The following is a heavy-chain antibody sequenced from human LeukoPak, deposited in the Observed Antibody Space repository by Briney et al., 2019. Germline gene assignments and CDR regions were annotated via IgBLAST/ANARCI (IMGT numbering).Heavy chain of an antibody. J-gene: IGHJ4*02. V-gene: IGHV3-23*01. CDR3: AKEKQLWLSVRYYFDY. CDR2: ISGSGGST. D-gene: IGHD5-18*01. CDR1: GFSFSISA. Sequence: GGSLRLSCAASGFSFSISAMSWVRHTPGKMLEWVSAISGSGGSTYYTDSVKGRFTISRDNSKNTLYLQMNSLRAEDTAVYYCAKEKQLWLSVRYYFDYWGQGTLVTVSS.